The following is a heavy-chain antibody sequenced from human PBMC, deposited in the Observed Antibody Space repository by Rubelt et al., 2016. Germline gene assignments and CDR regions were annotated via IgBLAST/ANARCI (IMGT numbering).Heavy chain of an antibody. CDR1: GGSISSYY. CDR3: TRQGDSSGRWSFDL. J-gene: IGHJ2*01. Sequence: QVQLQESGPGLVKPSETLSLTCTVSGGSISSYYWSWIRQPPGKGLEWIGYIYYSGGTNYNPSLKRGVKVQVDTSKNQFSRKRSSVTAAETAVYYCTRQGDSSGRWSFDLWGRGTLVTVSS. D-gene: IGHD3-22*01. CDR2: IYYSGGT. V-gene: IGHV4-59*08.